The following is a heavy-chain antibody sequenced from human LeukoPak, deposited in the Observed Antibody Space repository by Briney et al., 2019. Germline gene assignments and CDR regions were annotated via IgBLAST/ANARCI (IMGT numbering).Heavy chain of an antibody. J-gene: IGHJ6*02. CDR1: GYTFTGYY. CDR2: INPNSGGT. CDR3: ARGGKYYYDSSGYRIHYYGMDV. V-gene: IGHV1-2*02. D-gene: IGHD3-22*01. Sequence: ASVKVSCKASGYTFTGYYMHWVRQAPGQGLEWMGWINPNSGGTNYAQKFQGRVTMTRDTSISTAYMEPSSLRSEDTAVYYCARGGKYYYDSSGYRIHYYGMDVWGQGTTVTVSS.